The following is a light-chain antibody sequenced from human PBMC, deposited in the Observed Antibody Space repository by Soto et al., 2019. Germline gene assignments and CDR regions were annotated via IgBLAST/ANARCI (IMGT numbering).Light chain of an antibody. J-gene: IGKJ5*01. CDR2: STS. V-gene: IGKV1-9*01. Sequence: DIQLTQSPSYLSASVGDRVTITCRASQGISGYLAWYQQKPGKVPKLLIYSTSTLQSGVPSRFSGSASGTEFTLTFSSLQPEDFATYYCQQLNTYFITFGQGTRLEIK. CDR1: QGISGY. CDR3: QQLNTYFIT.